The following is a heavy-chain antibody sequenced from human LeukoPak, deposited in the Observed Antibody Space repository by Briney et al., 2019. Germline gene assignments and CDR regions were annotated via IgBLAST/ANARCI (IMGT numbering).Heavy chain of an antibody. V-gene: IGHV1-2*02. Sequence: ASVKVSCKASGYTFTGYYMHWVRQAPGQGLEWMGWINPNSGDTKYAQKFQGRITMTRDTSISTAYMELTRLRSDDTAVYYCARGGLRVMVYRLYYMDVWGKGTTVTVSS. D-gene: IGHD2-8*01. CDR1: GYTFTGYY. J-gene: IGHJ6*03. CDR3: ARGGLRVMVYRLYYMDV. CDR2: INPNSGDT.